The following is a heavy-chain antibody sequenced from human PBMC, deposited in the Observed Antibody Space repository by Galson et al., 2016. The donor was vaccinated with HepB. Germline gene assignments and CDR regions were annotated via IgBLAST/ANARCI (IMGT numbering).Heavy chain of an antibody. CDR1: GFTFSSHW. CDR2: INTDGSST. D-gene: IGHD1-26*01. V-gene: IGHV3-74*01. CDR3: ARGGSRPIDY. J-gene: IGHJ4*02. Sequence: SLRLSCAASGFTFSSHWVHWVRQAPGKGLVWVSRINTDGSSTSYADSVKGRFTISRDNAKNTLYLQMNSLRAEDTAVYYCARGGSRPIDYWGQGTLVTVSS.